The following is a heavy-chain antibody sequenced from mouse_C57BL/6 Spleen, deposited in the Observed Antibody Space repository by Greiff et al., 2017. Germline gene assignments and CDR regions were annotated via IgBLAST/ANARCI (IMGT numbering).Heavy chain of an antibody. Sequence: QVQLKESGPELVKPGASVKISCKASGYAFSSSWMNWVKQRPGKGLEWIGRIYPGDGDTNYNGKFKGKATLTADKSSSTAYMQLSSLTSEDSAVYFCARSRVGPAYWGQGTLVTVSA. CDR3: ARSRVGPAY. J-gene: IGHJ3*01. D-gene: IGHD4-1*01. V-gene: IGHV1-82*01. CDR2: IYPGDGDT. CDR1: GYAFSSSW.